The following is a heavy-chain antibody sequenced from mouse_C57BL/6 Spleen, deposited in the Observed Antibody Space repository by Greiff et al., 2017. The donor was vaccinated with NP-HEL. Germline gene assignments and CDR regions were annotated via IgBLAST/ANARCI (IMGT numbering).Heavy chain of an antibody. CDR3: ARWAPITTVVAGNSAMDY. J-gene: IGHJ4*01. V-gene: IGHV1-77*01. Sequence: QVQLQQSGAELVKPGASVKISCKASGYTFTDYYINWVKQRPGQGLEWIGKIGPGSGSTYYNEKFKGKATLTADKSSSTAYMQLSSLTSEDSAVYFCARWAPITTVVAGNSAMDYWGQGTSVTVSS. CDR1: GYTFTDYY. CDR2: IGPGSGST. D-gene: IGHD1-1*01.